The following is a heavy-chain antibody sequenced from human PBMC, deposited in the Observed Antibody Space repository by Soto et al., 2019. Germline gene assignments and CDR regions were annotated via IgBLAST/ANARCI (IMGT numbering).Heavy chain of an antibody. Sequence: PSQTLSLTCAISGDSVSTNSATWDWIRQSPSRGLEWLGRTYYRSKWYNDYAVSVKGRITISRDNSKNTLYLQMNSLRAEDTAVYYCARARYCISTSCYGPNDYWGQGTLVTVSS. CDR2: TYYRSKWYN. CDR1: GDSVSTNSAT. D-gene: IGHD2-2*01. J-gene: IGHJ4*02. V-gene: IGHV6-1*01. CDR3: ARARYCISTSCYGPNDY.